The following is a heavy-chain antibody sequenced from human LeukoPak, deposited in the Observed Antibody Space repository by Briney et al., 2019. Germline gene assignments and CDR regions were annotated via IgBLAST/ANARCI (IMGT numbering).Heavy chain of an antibody. CDR3: ARDKPHYSHDY. CDR2: IKKDGSEK. D-gene: IGHD5-18*01. Sequence: GGSLRLSCAASGFTFSSNWMSWVRQAPGKGLEWVASIKKDGSEKYYVDSVKGRFTISRDDAKSSLYLQMNSLRAEDTAVYYCARDKPHYSHDYWGQGTLVTVSS. V-gene: IGHV3-7*04. J-gene: IGHJ4*02. CDR1: GFTFSSNW.